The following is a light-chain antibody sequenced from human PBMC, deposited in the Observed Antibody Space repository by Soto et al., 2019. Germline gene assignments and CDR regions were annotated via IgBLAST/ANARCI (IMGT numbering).Light chain of an antibody. CDR3: EQVNSYPRT. V-gene: IGKV1-9*01. Sequence: DIQLTQSPSFLSASGGDRVTITCRARQGISSSLAWYQQKPGKAHNLLLYAASTLQTGVPTRFSGSGSGTEVTLTISSLQHEDVASYYCEQVNSYPRTLGGGTKVEIK. CDR1: QGISSS. J-gene: IGKJ4*01. CDR2: AAS.